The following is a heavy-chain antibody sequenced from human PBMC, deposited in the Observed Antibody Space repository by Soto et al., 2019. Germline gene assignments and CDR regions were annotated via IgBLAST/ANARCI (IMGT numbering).Heavy chain of an antibody. CDR2: IYYSGST. CDR3: ARVLPWFDP. CDR1: GGSISSGGYS. J-gene: IGHJ5*02. V-gene: IGHV4-31*11. Sequence: PSETLSLTCAVSGGSISSGGYSWSWIRQHPGKGLEWIGYIYYSGSTYYNPSLKSRVTISVDTSKNQFSLKLSSVTAADTAVYYCARVLPWFDPWGQGTLVTVSS.